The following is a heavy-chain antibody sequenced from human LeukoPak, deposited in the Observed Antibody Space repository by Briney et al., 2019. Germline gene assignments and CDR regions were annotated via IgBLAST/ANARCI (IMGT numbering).Heavy chain of an antibody. J-gene: IGHJ5*02. V-gene: IGHV1-18*01. Sequence: ASVKVSCKASGYTFTSHGISWVRQAPGQGLEWMGWISAYNGNTNYAQKLQGRVTMTTDTSTSTAYMELRSLRSDDTAVYYCARDRAHSSGYPRQAPWFDPWGQGTLVTVSS. D-gene: IGHD3-22*01. CDR1: GYTFTSHG. CDR3: ARDRAHSSGYPRQAPWFDP. CDR2: ISAYNGNT.